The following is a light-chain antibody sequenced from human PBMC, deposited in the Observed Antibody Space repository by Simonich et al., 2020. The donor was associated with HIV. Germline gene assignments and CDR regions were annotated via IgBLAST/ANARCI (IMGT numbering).Light chain of an antibody. J-gene: IGLJ3*02. V-gene: IGLV2-14*03. CDR1: RSDVGAYDY. CDR3: SSYTSTKTRV. CDR2: DVS. Sequence: QSALTQPASVSGSPGQSITISCTGTRSDVGAYDYVSWYQHHPGKAPKLIIYDVSKWPSGVSNRFSGSKSGNTASLTISGLQAEDEAEYYCSSYTSTKTRVFGGGTKLTVL.